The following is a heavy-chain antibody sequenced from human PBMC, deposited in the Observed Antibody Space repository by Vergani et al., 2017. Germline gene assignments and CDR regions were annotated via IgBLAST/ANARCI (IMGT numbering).Heavy chain of an antibody. CDR1: AFTFSSYA. CDR2: ISSNGGTT. V-gene: IGHV3-64D*06. J-gene: IGHJ4*02. D-gene: IGHD4-17*01. Sequence: EVQLVESGGGLVQPGGSLRLSCSASAFTFSSYAMHWVRQAPGNGLEYVSAISSNGGTTYYADPVKGRFTISRDNSKNTLYLQMTSLRAEDTAVYYCARVAGYGDYEDYWGQGTLVTVSS. CDR3: ARVAGYGDYEDY.